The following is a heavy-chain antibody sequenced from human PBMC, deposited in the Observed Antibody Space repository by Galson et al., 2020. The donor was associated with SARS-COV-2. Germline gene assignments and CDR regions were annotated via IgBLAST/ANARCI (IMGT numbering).Heavy chain of an antibody. Sequence: TGGSLRLSCAASGFTFSSYAMSWVRQAPGKGLEWVSAISGSGGSTYYADSVKGRFTISRDNSKNTLYLQMNSLRAEDTAVYYCAKVVLPGRDYYYYGMDVWGQGTTVTVSS. CDR2: ISGSGGST. CDR3: AKVVLPGRDYYYYGMDV. D-gene: IGHD2-2*01. J-gene: IGHJ6*02. V-gene: IGHV3-23*01. CDR1: GFTFSSYA.